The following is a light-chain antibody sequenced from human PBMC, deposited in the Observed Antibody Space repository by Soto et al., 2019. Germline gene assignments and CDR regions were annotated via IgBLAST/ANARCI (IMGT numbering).Light chain of an antibody. V-gene: IGKV3-15*01. J-gene: IGKJ1*01. CDR1: LSVSSSN. CDR3: QQYHNWPGT. Sequence: EVVMTPSPATLSVSPGEGATLSCRASLSVSSSNLAWYQQKPGQAPRLLIYGASTRATDIPARFSGSGSGTEFTLTISSLQSEDFAVYYCQQYHNWPGTFGQGTKVEIK. CDR2: GAS.